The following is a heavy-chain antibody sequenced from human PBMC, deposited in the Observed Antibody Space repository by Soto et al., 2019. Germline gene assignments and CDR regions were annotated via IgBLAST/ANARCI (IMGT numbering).Heavy chain of an antibody. D-gene: IGHD5-12*01. CDR1: GGSISSGGYS. Sequence: QLQLQESGSGLVKPSQTLSLTCAVSGGSISSGGYSWSWIRQPPGKGLEWIGYIYHSGSTYYNPSLKRRATLSVDRSKNQFSLKLSSVTAADTAVYYCAAGGGLPRYYWGQGTLVTVSS. CDR3: AAGGGLPRYY. CDR2: IYHSGST. J-gene: IGHJ4*02. V-gene: IGHV4-30-2*01.